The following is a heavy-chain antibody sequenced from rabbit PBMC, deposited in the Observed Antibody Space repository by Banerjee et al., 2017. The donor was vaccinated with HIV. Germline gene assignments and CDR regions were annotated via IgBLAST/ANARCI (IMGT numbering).Heavy chain of an antibody. J-gene: IGHJ4*01. CDR3: ARSPNDGCGHCSFNL. Sequence: QEQLEESGGDLVKPEGSLTLTCTASGFSFSNKYVMCWVRQAPGKGLEWIACIAADTGDYTHYASWSKGRFTMSKTSSTTVTLHMTSLTAADKATYFCARSPNDGCGHCSFNLWGPGTLVTVS. D-gene: IGHD1-1*01. V-gene: IGHV1S45*01. CDR1: GFSFSNKYV. CDR2: IAADTGDYT.